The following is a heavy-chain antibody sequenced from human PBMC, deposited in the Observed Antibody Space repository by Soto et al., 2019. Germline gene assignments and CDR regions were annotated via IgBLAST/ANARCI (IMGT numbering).Heavy chain of an antibody. CDR2: ISGSGGST. J-gene: IGHJ4*02. V-gene: IGHV3-23*01. Sequence: GGSLRLSCAASGFTFSSYAMSWVRQAPGKGLEWVSAISGSGGSTYYADSVKGRFTISRDNSKNTLYLQMNSLRAEDTAVYYCASLVGATREVFDYWGQGTLVTVSS. CDR1: GFTFSSYA. D-gene: IGHD1-26*01. CDR3: ASLVGATREVFDY.